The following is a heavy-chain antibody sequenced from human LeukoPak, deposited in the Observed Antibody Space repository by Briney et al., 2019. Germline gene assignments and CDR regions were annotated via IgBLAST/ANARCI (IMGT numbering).Heavy chain of an antibody. CDR3: ARASITMVRGVINNYYYGMDV. V-gene: IGHV1-18*01. CDR2: ISAYNGNT. CDR1: GYTFTSYG. J-gene: IGHJ6*02. D-gene: IGHD3-10*01. Sequence: RASVKVSCKASGYTFTSYGISWVRQAPGQGLEWMGWISAYNGNTNYAQKLQGRVTMTTDTSTSTAYMELRSLRSDDTAVYYCARASITMVRGVINNYYYGMDVWGQGTTVTVSS.